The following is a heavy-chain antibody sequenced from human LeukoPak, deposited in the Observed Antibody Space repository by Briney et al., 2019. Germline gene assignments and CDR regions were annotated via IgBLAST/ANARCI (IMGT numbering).Heavy chain of an antibody. D-gene: IGHD5-12*01. CDR2: IGTDGSSE. Sequence: GGSLRLSCAASRFIFSNYYMSWLRQTPGKGLEWIANIGTDGSSENYADSAKGRFTISRDNARNSLFLQMSSLRVEDTAVYFCARAGTYSGYKVFDTWGQGTPVTVAS. J-gene: IGHJ5*02. CDR3: ARAGTYSGYKVFDT. V-gene: IGHV3-11*01. CDR1: RFIFSNYY.